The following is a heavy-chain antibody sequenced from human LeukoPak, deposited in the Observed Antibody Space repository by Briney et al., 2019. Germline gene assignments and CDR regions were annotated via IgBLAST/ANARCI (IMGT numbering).Heavy chain of an antibody. V-gene: IGHV1-69*05. D-gene: IGHD3-10*01. Sequence: SVTVSFKSSVGTFISYAIRWVRQAPGQGLEWMGGIFPIFGTANYAQKFQGRVTIPMDESTSTAYMELSSLRSEDTAVYYCAREVGYYGSGSYSTDFDPWGQGTLVTVSS. J-gene: IGHJ5*02. CDR1: VGTFISYA. CDR3: AREVGYYGSGSYSTDFDP. CDR2: IFPIFGTA.